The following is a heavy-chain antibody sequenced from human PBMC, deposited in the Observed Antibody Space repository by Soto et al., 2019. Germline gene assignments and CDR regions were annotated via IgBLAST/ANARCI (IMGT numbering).Heavy chain of an antibody. Sequence: QVTLKESGPVLVNPTETLTLRCTVSGLSITDSEMGVSWIRQPPGQPLEWLAHIDSSGEKSYRTFLKSRLAISKDTSKSQRVLTMTNMDPADTATYYCARRHLAVAVSPWFDPWGQGIPVTVSS. CDR1: GLSITDSEMG. D-gene: IGHD6-19*01. V-gene: IGHV2-26*01. J-gene: IGHJ5*02. CDR3: ARRHLAVAVSPWFDP. CDR2: IDSSGEK.